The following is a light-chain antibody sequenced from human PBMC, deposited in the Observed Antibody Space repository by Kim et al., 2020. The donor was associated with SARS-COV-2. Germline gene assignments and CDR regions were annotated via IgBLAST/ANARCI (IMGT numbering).Light chain of an antibody. Sequence: ASGGDVVTITCRANQGISSKLAWYQQKPGTAPRLLIYAASTLESGVPSRFSGRGSGTEFTLAINSLQPEDFATYYCQQIDSFPLTFGGGTKVDIK. CDR1: QGISSK. CDR3: QQIDSFPLT. CDR2: AAS. V-gene: IGKV1-9*01. J-gene: IGKJ4*01.